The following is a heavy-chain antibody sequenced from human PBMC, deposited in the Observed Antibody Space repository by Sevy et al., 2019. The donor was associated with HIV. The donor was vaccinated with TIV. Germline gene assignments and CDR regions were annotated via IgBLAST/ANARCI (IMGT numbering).Heavy chain of an antibody. V-gene: IGHV3-30-3*01. CDR3: ARGGDYFRGYYYYGMDV. CDR1: GFTFSSYA. Sequence: GGSLRLSCAASGFTFSSYAMHWVRQAPGKGLEWVAVISNDGSNKYYADSVKGRFTISRDNSKNTLYLQMNSLRTEDTAVFYCARGGDYFRGYYYYGMDVWGQGTTVTVSS. D-gene: IGHD3-10*01. CDR2: ISNDGSNK. J-gene: IGHJ6*02.